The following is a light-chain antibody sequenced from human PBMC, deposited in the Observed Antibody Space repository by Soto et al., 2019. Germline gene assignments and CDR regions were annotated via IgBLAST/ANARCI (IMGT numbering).Light chain of an antibody. J-gene: IGLJ2*01. V-gene: IGLV2-8*01. Sequence: QSVLTQPPSASGSPGRSVTISCTGTSSDVGGYNYVSWYQQHPGKAPKLMIYDVSKRPSGVPDRFSGSKSGNTASLTVSGLQAEDEADYYCSSYAGSNNYVVFGGGTK. CDR2: DVS. CDR3: SSYAGSNNYVV. CDR1: SSDVGGYNY.